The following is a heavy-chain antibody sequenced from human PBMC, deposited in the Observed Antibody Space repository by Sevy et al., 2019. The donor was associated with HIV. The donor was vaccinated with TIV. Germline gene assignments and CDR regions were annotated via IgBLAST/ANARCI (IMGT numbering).Heavy chain of an antibody. V-gene: IGHV3-53*01. Sequence: GGSLRLSCVASGFTVSSNYMSWVRQAPGKGLEWVSLIYSGGSTYYADAVKGRCNISRDNSKDTLYVQLTALRADDTAVYYCTRGPCSGDTCYSDYWGQGTLVTVSS. CDR1: GFTVSSNY. CDR2: IYSGGST. J-gene: IGHJ4*02. CDR3: TRGPCSGDTCYSDY. D-gene: IGHD2-15*01.